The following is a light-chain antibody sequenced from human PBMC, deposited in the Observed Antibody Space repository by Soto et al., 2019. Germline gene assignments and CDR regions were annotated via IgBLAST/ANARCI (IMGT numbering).Light chain of an antibody. Sequence: EIVLTQSPGTLSLSPGDRATLSCRASQSVSNNYLAWYQQKPGQAPRLLIYGASSRATGVPDRFSGSGSGTDFTLTTSRLEPEDFAVYYCQQYGTTPLTFGGGTKVDIK. CDR2: GAS. CDR1: QSVSNNY. CDR3: QQYGTTPLT. J-gene: IGKJ4*01. V-gene: IGKV3-20*01.